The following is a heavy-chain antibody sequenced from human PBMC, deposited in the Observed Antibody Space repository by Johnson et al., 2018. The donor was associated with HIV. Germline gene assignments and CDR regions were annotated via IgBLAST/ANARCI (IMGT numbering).Heavy chain of an antibody. CDR1: GFTFSSYD. CDR3: ARDRTGGSYPRAFDI. D-gene: IGHD1-26*01. J-gene: IGHJ3*02. CDR2: IGTAGDT. V-gene: IGHV3-13*01. Sequence: VQLVESGGGVVQPGRSLRLSCAASGFTFSSYDMHWVRQATGKGLEWVSAIGTAGDTYYPGSVKGRFTISRENAKNSLYLQMNSLRAEDTALYYCARDRTGGSYPRAFDIWGQGTMVTVSS.